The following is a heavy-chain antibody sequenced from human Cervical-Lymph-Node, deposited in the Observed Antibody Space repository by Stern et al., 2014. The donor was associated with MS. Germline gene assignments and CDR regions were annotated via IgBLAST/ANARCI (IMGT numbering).Heavy chain of an antibody. CDR2: IWYDGSNK. J-gene: IGHJ6*02. Sequence: VQLLESGGGVVQPGRSLRLSCAASGFTFSSYGMHWVRQAPGKGLEWGAVIWYDGSNKDYADSVKGRFTISRDNSKNTLYLQMNSLRAEDTAVYYCARVRRTARLYYYYGMDVWGQGTTVTVSS. CDR3: ARVRRTARLYYYYGMDV. D-gene: IGHD6-6*01. V-gene: IGHV3-33*01. CDR1: GFTFSSYG.